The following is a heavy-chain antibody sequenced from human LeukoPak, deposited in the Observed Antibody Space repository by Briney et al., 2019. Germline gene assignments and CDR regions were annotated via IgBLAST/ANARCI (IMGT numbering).Heavy chain of an antibody. CDR2: IIPILATA. CDR3: ARADYYDSSGYPDY. V-gene: IGHV1-69*16. D-gene: IGHD3-22*01. CDR1: GGTFSSYT. Sequence: ASVKVSCKASGGTFSSYTISWVRQAPGQGLEWMGRIIPILATANYAQKFQGRVTITTDESTSTAYMELSSLRSEDTAVYYCARADYYDSSGYPDYWGQGTLVTVSS. J-gene: IGHJ4*02.